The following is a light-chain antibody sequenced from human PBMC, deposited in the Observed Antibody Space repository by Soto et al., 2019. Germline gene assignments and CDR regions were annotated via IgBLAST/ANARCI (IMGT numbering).Light chain of an antibody. CDR1: QSVGSK. CDR2: DAF. V-gene: IGKV3-15*01. CDR3: QQYNNWPPLT. J-gene: IGKJ4*01. Sequence: EVVMTQSPSTLSVSPGERATLSCRASQSVGSKLAWYQQKPGQDPRILIFDAFTRATGIPARFSGSGSGTEFTLVISSLQSEDFAVYYCQQYNNWPPLTFGGGTKVDI.